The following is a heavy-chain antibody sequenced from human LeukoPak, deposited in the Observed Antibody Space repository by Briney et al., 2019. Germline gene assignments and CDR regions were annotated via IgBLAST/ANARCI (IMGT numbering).Heavy chain of an antibody. CDR2: IKQDGSEK. J-gene: IGHJ4*02. CDR1: GFTFSSYW. D-gene: IGHD3-22*01. V-gene: IGHV3-7*04. Sequence: GGSLRLSCAASGFTFSSYWMSWVRQAPGKGLEWVANIKQDGSEKYYVDSVKGRFTISRDNAKNSLYLQMNSLRAEDTAVYYCARGVRYYDSSGYYYFDYWGQGTLVTVSS. CDR3: ARGVRYYDSSGYYYFDY.